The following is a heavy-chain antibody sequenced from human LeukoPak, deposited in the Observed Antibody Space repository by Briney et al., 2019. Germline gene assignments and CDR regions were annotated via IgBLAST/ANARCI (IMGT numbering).Heavy chain of an antibody. V-gene: IGHV3-30*04. D-gene: IGHD2-8*01. CDR1: GFTFSSYA. J-gene: IGHJ4*02. CDR2: ISYDGSNK. CDR3: ARAKYCTNGVCPGDY. Sequence: GGSLRLSCAASGFTFSSYAMHWVRQAPGKGLEWVAVISYDGSNKYYADSVKGRFTISRDNAKNSLYLQMNSLRAEDTAVYYCARAKYCTNGVCPGDYWGQGTLVTVSS.